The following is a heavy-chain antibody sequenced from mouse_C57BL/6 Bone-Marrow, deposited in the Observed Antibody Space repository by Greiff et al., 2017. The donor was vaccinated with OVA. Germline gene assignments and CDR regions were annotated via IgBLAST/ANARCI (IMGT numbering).Heavy chain of an antibody. CDR3: AGMDY. CDR1: GYTFTSYW. J-gene: IGHJ4*01. V-gene: IGHV1-61*01. Sequence: QVHVKQPGAELVRPGSSVKLSCKASGYTFTSYWMDWVKQRPGQGLEWIGNIYPSDSETHYNQKFKDKATLTVDKSSSTAYMQLSSLTSEDSAVYYCAGMDYWGQGTSVTVSS. CDR2: IYPSDSET.